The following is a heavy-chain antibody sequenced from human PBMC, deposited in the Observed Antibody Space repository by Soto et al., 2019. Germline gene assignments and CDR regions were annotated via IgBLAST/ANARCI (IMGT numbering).Heavy chain of an antibody. D-gene: IGHD3-3*01. CDR1: GFTFSSYS. Sequence: EVQLVESGGGLVKPGGSLRLSCAASGFTFSSYSMNWVRQAPGKGLEWVSSISSSSSYIYYADSVKGRFTISRDNAKNSLSLQMNSLRAEDTAVYYCARDRYDFWSGYLLYYYYGMDVWGQGTTVTVSS. CDR2: ISSSSSYI. J-gene: IGHJ6*02. CDR3: ARDRYDFWSGYLLYYYYGMDV. V-gene: IGHV3-21*01.